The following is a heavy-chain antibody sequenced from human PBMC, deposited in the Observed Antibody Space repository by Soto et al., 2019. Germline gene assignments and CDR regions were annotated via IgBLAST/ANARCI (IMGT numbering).Heavy chain of an antibody. Sequence: PVGSLRLSCAASGFIFSSHALTWVRQAPGKGLEWVSAISATADSTYYADSVQGRFTISRDNSKNTLYLQMNSLRAEDTAVYYCASSFWSGYPFDYWGQGTLVTVSS. J-gene: IGHJ4*02. CDR2: ISATADST. D-gene: IGHD3-3*01. V-gene: IGHV3-23*01. CDR3: ASSFWSGYPFDY. CDR1: GFIFSSHA.